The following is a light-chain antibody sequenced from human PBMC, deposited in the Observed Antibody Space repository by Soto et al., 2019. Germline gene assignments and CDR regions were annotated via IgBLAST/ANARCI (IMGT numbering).Light chain of an antibody. CDR1: QSVSSN. Sequence: EIVMTQSPATLSVSPGERATLSCRAGQSVSSNLAWYQLKPGQPPRLLIYGASTRATGIPARFSGSGSGTEFTLTISSLQSEDFAVYYCQQYHNWPPYTFGQGTKLEIK. V-gene: IGKV3-15*01. CDR2: GAS. J-gene: IGKJ2*01. CDR3: QQYHNWPPYT.